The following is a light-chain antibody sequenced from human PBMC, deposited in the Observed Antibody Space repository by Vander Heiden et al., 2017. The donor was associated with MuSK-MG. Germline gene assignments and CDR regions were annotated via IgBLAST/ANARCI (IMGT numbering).Light chain of an antibody. V-gene: IGKV4-1*01. CDR2: WAS. J-gene: IGKJ2*01. CDR1: QSVLYSSNNKNY. CDR3: QQYDSIPPT. Sequence: DIVMTQSPDSLAVSLGERATINCKSSQSVLYSSNNKNYLVWYQQKGGQPPKPLIYWASTRESGVPDRFSGSGSGTDFTLTISSLQAEDMAVYYCQQYDSIPPTFGQGTKLEIK.